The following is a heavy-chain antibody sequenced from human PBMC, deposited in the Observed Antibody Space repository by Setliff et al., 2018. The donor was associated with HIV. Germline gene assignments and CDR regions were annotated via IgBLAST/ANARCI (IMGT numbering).Heavy chain of an antibody. Sequence: SQTLSLPCAIAAGDRVSNNKAAWNWIRQSPSRGLEWLGRTYYKSKWYHDYEVSVESRISITPDTSKNQFYLHLNSVTPDDTAVYYCARGGDWDDNYYMDVWGKGTTVTVSS. V-gene: IGHV6-1*01. J-gene: IGHJ6*03. CDR2: TYYKSKWYH. CDR3: ARGGDWDDNYYMDV. CDR1: AGDRVSNNKAA. D-gene: IGHD1-1*01.